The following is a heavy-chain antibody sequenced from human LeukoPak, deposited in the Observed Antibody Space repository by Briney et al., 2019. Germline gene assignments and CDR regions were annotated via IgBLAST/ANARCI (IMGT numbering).Heavy chain of an antibody. D-gene: IGHD6-19*01. V-gene: IGHV4-34*01. CDR3: ARERRGHIAVASPYYFDY. CDR2: INHSGST. J-gene: IGHJ4*02. CDR1: GGSFSGYY. Sequence: PSETLSLTCAVYGGSFSGYYWSWIRQPPGKGLEWIGGINHSGSTNYNPSLKSRVTISVDTSKNQFSLKLSSVTAADTAVYYCARERRGHIAVASPYYFDYWGQGTLVTVSS.